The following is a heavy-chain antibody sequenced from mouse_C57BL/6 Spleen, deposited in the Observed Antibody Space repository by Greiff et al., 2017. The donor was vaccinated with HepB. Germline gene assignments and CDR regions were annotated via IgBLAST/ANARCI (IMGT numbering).Heavy chain of an antibody. V-gene: IGHV5-9-1*02. D-gene: IGHD1-1*01. Sequence: EVQVVESGEGLVKPGGSLKLSCAASGFTFSSYAMSWVRQTPEKRLEWVAYISSGGDYIYYADTVKGRFTISRDNARNTLYLQMSSLKSEDTAMYYCTRDVVATPMDYWGQGTSVTVSS. CDR2: ISSGGDYI. CDR1: GFTFSSYA. J-gene: IGHJ4*01. CDR3: TRDVVATPMDY.